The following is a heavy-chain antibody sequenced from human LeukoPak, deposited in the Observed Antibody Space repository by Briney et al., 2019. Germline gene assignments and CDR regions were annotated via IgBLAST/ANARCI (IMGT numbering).Heavy chain of an antibody. CDR1: GFTFSSYA. J-gene: IGHJ3*02. Sequence: GGSLRLSCAASGFTFSSYAMSWVRQAPGKGLEWVSAISGSGGSTYYADSVKGRFTTSRDNSKNTLYLQMNSLRAEDTAVYYCAKDLDVTMVRGVITNDAFDIWGQGTMVTVSS. CDR3: AKDLDVTMVRGVITNDAFDI. V-gene: IGHV3-23*01. D-gene: IGHD3-10*01. CDR2: ISGSGGST.